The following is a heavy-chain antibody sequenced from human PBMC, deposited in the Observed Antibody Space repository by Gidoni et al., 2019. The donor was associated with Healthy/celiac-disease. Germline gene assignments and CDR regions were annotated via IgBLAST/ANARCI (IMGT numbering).Heavy chain of an antibody. J-gene: IGHJ4*02. CDR1: GSTFTDSH. CDR2: VDPEEGET. CDR3: ATESGLGIVGAKIVY. Sequence: EVQLVQSGAEVKKPGATVKISCKVSGSTFTDSHLHWVQQAPGKGLEWMGLVDPEEGETIYAEKFQGSVTITADTSTDTAYMELSSLRSEDTAVYYCATESGLGIVGAKIVYWGQGTLVTVSS. V-gene: IGHV1-69-2*01. D-gene: IGHD1-26*01.